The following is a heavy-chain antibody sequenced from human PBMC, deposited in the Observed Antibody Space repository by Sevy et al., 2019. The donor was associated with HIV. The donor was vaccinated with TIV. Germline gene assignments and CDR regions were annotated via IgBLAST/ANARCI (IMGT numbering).Heavy chain of an antibody. CDR3: VKAPNDYDNSGWAGLEV. CDR1: GFTLNFYG. Sequence: GGSLRLSCAASGFTLNFYGMHWVHQAPGKGLEWVALISYDGNLKYYADSAKGRFTISRDNSKNTLYLQMNSLRPEDTAVYYCVKAPNDYDNSGWAGLEVWGQGSTVTVSS. V-gene: IGHV3-30*18. CDR2: ISYDGNLK. J-gene: IGHJ6*02. D-gene: IGHD3-22*01.